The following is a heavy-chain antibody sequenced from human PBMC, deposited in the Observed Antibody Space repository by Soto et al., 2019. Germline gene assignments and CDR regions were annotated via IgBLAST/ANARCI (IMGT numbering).Heavy chain of an antibody. CDR2: IYYSGST. CDR1: GGSISSSSYY. D-gene: IGHD3-16*01. J-gene: IGHJ4*02. Sequence: PSDTLSLTFTVSGGSISSSSYYWGWIRQPPGKGLEWIGSIYYSGSTYYNPSLKSGVTISVDTSKNQFSLKLSSVTAADTAVYYCARLWGRTETHRXWGQGTLVTVSX. CDR3: ARLWGRTETHRX. V-gene: IGHV4-39*01.